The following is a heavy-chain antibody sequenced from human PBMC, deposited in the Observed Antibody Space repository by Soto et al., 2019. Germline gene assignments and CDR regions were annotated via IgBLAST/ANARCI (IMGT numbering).Heavy chain of an antibody. D-gene: IGHD6-6*01. J-gene: IGHJ6*02. V-gene: IGHV5-51*01. CDR1: GYIFTSYG. Sequence: PGESLKVSCKGSGYIFTSYGIGWVRQMPGKGLEWMGIIYPGDSDTRYSPSFQGQVTMSADKSISTAYLQWSSLKASDTARYYCARHAGIAARQVFYYYGMDVWGQGTTVTVSS. CDR3: ARHAGIAARQVFYYYGMDV. CDR2: IYPGDSDT.